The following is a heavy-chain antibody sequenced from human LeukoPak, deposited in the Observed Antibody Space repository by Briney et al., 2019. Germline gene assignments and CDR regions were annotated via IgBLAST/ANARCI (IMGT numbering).Heavy chain of an antibody. CDR2: INHSGST. D-gene: IGHD3-22*01. Sequence: SETLSLTCAVYGGSFSDYYWSWIRQPPGKGLEWIGEINHSGSTNYNPSLKSRVTISVDTSKNQFSLKLSSVTAADTAVYYCARGWDSSGYHFDYWGQGTLVTVSS. CDR1: GGSFSDYY. CDR3: ARGWDSSGYHFDY. V-gene: IGHV4-34*01. J-gene: IGHJ4*02.